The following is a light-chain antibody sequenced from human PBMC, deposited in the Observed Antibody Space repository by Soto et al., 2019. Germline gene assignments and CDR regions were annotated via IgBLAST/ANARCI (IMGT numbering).Light chain of an antibody. CDR2: WAS. CDR1: QSLLYSSNNKNY. Sequence: DIVMTQSPDSLAVSLGERATINCKSSQSLLYSSNNKNYLAWFQQKPGQPPKLLIYWASARESGVPDRFSGSGSGTVFTLTISSLQAEDVAVYYCQQYYETSWTFGQGTKVEIK. J-gene: IGKJ1*01. CDR3: QQYYETSWT. V-gene: IGKV4-1*01.